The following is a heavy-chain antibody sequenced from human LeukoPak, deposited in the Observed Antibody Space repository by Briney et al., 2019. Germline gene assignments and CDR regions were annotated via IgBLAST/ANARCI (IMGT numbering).Heavy chain of an antibody. CDR2: IRYDGSNK. D-gene: IGHD6-6*01. V-gene: IGHV3-30*02. J-gene: IGHJ4*02. CDR1: GFTFSSYG. CDR3: ATYRRQLAFFDY. Sequence: PGGSLRLSCAASGFTFSSYGMHWVRQAPGKGLEWVAFIRYDGSNKYYADSVKGRFTISRDNSKNTLYLQMNSLRAEDTAVYYCATYRRQLAFFDYRGQGTLVTVSS.